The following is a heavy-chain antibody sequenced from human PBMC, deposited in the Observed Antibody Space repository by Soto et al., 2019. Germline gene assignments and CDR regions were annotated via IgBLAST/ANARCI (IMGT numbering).Heavy chain of an antibody. CDR3: ARDGDVNTGFGKDY. J-gene: IGHJ4*02. D-gene: IGHD3-16*01. CDR1: GFPFSSYG. V-gene: IGHV3-33*01. Sequence: QVQLVESGGGVVQPGRSLRLSCAASGFPFSSYGMHWVRQAPGKGLEWVAFIWHDGGNKFYAESVKGRFTISRDNSKNTLNLQMTSLSAEDTAMYYCARDGDVNTGFGKDYWGQGTLVTVSS. CDR2: IWHDGGNK.